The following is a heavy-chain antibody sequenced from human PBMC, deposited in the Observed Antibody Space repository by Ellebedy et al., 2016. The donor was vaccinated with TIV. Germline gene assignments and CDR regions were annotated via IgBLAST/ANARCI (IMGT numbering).Heavy chain of an antibody. Sequence: GESLKISCIASGFSFRSYWMSWVHQAPGKGLEWVANIYQDGGVQYYVDSVKGRFTISRDNADNSLFLQMNSLRAEDTAVYYCARRGSYGDYAVQINSWFDTWGRGTLVAVSS. CDR2: IYQDGGVQ. CDR1: GFSFRSYW. V-gene: IGHV3-7*01. J-gene: IGHJ5*02. CDR3: ARRGSYGDYAVQINSWFDT. D-gene: IGHD4-17*01.